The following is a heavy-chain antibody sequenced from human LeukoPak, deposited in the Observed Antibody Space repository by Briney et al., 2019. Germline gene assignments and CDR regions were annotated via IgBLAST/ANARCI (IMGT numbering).Heavy chain of an antibody. CDR3: AKGRGTTVTAAANY. J-gene: IGHJ4*02. V-gene: IGHV3-23*01. D-gene: IGHD4-17*01. CDR2: ISGTGGTT. CDR1: GFTFSNYS. Sequence: PGGSLRFSCAASGFTFSNYSMSWVRQAPGKGLEWVSTISGTGGTTYYADSVKGRFTISRDNSKNTLFLQFNSLRADDTAVYYCAKGRGTTVTAAANYWGQGTLVTVSS.